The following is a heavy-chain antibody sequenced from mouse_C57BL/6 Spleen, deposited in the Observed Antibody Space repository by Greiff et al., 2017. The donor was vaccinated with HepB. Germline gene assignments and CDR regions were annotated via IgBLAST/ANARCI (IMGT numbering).Heavy chain of an antibody. V-gene: IGHV14-1*01. CDR3: LYSNYGGFAY. CDR1: GFNIKDYY. Sequence: EVQLQQSGAELVRPGASVKLSCTASGFNIKDYYMHWVKQRPEQGLEWIGRIDPEDGDTEYAPKFQGKATMTADTSSNTAYLQLSSLTSEDTAVYYCLYSNYGGFAYWGQGTLVTVSA. D-gene: IGHD2-5*01. J-gene: IGHJ3*01. CDR2: IDPEDGDT.